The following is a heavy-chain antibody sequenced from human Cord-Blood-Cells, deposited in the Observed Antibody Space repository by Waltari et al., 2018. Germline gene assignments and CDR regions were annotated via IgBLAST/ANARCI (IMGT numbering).Heavy chain of an antibody. Sequence: QVQLVESGGGVVQPGRSLRLPCAASGFTFSSYGMHRVRQAPGKGLEWVAVISYDGSNKYYADSVKGRFTISRDNSKNTLYLQMNSLRAEDTAVYYCAKDGQDWNYDYWGQGTLVTVSS. D-gene: IGHD1-7*01. CDR3: AKDGQDWNYDY. CDR2: ISYDGSNK. CDR1: GFTFSSYG. J-gene: IGHJ4*02. V-gene: IGHV3-30*18.